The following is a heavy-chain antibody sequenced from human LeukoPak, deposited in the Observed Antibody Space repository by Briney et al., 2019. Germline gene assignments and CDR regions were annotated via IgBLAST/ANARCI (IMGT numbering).Heavy chain of an antibody. CDR3: ASSYTHDRIAAAGDY. Sequence: PSETLSLTCAVYGGSFSGYYWSWIRQPPGKGLEWIGEINHSGSTNYNPSLKSRVTISVDTSKNQFSLKLSSVTAADTAVYYCASSYTHDRIAAAGDYWGQGTLVTVSS. CDR2: INHSGST. D-gene: IGHD6-13*01. J-gene: IGHJ4*02. CDR1: GGSFSGYY. V-gene: IGHV4-34*01.